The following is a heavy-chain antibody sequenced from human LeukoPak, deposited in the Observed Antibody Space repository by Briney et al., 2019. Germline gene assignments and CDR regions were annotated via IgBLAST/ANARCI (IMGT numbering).Heavy chain of an antibody. CDR1: GYTFTIYG. V-gene: IGHV1-18*01. CDR3: ARVHYYDSSGYYYGAFDI. D-gene: IGHD3-22*01. CDR2: ISAYNGNT. J-gene: IGHJ3*02. Sequence: EASVTVSFTASGYTFTIYGICWVRQAPGQGLEWMGWISAYNGNTNYAQKLQGRVTMTTDTSTSTAYMELRSLRSDDTAVYYCARVHYYDSSGYYYGAFDIWGQGTMVTVSS.